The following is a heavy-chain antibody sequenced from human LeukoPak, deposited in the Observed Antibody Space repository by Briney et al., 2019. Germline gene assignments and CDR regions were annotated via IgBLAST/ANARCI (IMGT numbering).Heavy chain of an antibody. CDR1: GFNFRGYN. Sequence: GGSLRLSCITSGFNFRGYNMAWVRQAPGKGLEWLATTTRDGSGKEYVDSVRGRFTISRDNAKNSIYLQMNTLSAEDTAVYFCVTEFWYRFDYWGQGLLVTVSS. CDR3: VTEFWYRFDY. J-gene: IGHJ4*02. V-gene: IGHV3-7*01. CDR2: TTRDGSGK. D-gene: IGHD3-3*01.